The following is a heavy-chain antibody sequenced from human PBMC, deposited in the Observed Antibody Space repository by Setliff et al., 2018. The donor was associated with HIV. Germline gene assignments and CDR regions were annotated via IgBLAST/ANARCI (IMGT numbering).Heavy chain of an antibody. V-gene: IGHV3-43D*04. CDR1: GFTFDDYA. CDR2: INWAGSRT. CDR3: AKSTGSVLGTYYFDN. Sequence: GGSLRLSCAASGFTFDDYAMYWVRQAPGKGLEWVSLINWAGSRTFYAESVRGRFTTSRDNSKNFLYLETNSLRDDDTALYFCAKSTGSVLGTYYFDNWGQGTLVTVSS. J-gene: IGHJ4*02. D-gene: IGHD3-10*01.